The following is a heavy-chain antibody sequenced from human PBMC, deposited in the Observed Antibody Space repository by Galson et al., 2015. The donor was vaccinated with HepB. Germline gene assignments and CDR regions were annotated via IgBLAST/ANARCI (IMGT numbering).Heavy chain of an antibody. CDR3: ARSFRDYDSSFNDAFDI. CDR1: GGSISSGGYS. CDR2: IYHSGST. J-gene: IGHJ3*02. Sequence: TLSLTCAVSGGSISSGGYSWSWIRQPPGKGLEWIGYIYHSGSTYYNPSLKSRVTISVDRSKNQFSLKLSSVTAADTAVYYCARSFRDYDSSFNDAFDIWGQGTMVTVSS. V-gene: IGHV4-30-2*01. D-gene: IGHD3-22*01.